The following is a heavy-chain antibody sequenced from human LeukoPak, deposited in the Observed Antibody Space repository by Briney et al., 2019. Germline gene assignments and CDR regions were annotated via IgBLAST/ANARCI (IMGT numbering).Heavy chain of an antibody. Sequence: GGSLRLSCGVSGFPFSSYAMSWVRQAPGKGLEWVSIISGSGGSIYDAESLKGRFTTSRDNSKSTLYLQMNSLTAEDTAIYYCAKARRAKTTVTSLDYWGQGTLVTVSS. V-gene: IGHV3-23*01. CDR3: AKARRAKTTVTSLDY. J-gene: IGHJ4*02. CDR1: GFPFSSYA. CDR2: ISGSGGSI. D-gene: IGHD4-17*01.